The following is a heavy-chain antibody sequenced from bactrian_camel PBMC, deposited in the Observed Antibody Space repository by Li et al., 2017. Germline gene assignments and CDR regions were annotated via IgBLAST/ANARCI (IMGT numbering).Heavy chain of an antibody. D-gene: IGHD2*01. CDR3: AARGPYCYTKLSVRDFTY. CDR2: IRRDDLT. Sequence: HVQLVESGGGSVQTGGSLRLSCAPSGLSVSDFSMAWFRQSPGREREGVAAIRRDDLTAYTDSVKGRFTISQDNAKNTVYLQMNSLKPEDTAMYYCAARGPYCYTKLSVRDFTYWGQGTQVTVS. CDR1: GLSVSDFS. J-gene: IGHJ6*01. V-gene: IGHV3S53*01.